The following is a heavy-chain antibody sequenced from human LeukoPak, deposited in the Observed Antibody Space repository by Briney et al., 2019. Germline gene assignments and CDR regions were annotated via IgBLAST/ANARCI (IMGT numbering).Heavy chain of an antibody. CDR3: ARQGMVRGVGY. Sequence: SETLSLTCTVSGGSISSSSYYWGWIRQPPGKGLEWIGSIYYSGSTYYNPSLESRVTITVDTSKNQFSLKLSSVTAADTAVYYCARQGMVRGVGYWGQGTLVTVSS. D-gene: IGHD3-10*01. V-gene: IGHV4-39*01. CDR1: GGSISSSSYY. CDR2: IYYSGST. J-gene: IGHJ4*02.